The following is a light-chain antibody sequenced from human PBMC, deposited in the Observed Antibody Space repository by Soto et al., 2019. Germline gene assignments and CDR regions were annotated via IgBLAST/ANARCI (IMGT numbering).Light chain of an antibody. Sequence: IQRTPSPSELSVYVRDRVTITCLASQTISSWFAWYPQKQGKAPKLLIYKASTLKSGVPSRFSGSGSGTEFTLTISSLQPDDVATYCSQDYNCYSETFGEGSKVDI. CDR2: KAS. V-gene: IGKV1-5*03. CDR1: QTISSW. CDR3: QDYNCYSET. J-gene: IGKJ1*01.